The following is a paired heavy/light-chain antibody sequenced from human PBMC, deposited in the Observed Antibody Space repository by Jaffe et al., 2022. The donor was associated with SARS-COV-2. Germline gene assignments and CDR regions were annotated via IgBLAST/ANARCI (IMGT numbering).Light chain of an antibody. CDR2: WAS. Sequence: DIVMTQSPDSLAVSLGERATINCKSSQSVLYSSNNKNYLAWYQQKPGQPPKLLIYWASTRESGVPDRFSGSGSGTDFTLTISSLQAEDVAVYYCQQYYDTPWTFGQGTKVEIK. CDR1: QSVLYSSNNKNY. V-gene: IGKV4-1*01. J-gene: IGKJ1*01. CDR3: QQYYDTPWT.
Heavy chain of an antibody. CDR1: GFSLTTSGVG. CDR3: AHSEMAKGYGMDV. Sequence: QITLKESGPTLVKPTQTLTLTCTFSGFSLTTSGVGVGWIRQPPGKALEWLALIYWDENKRYRPSLKSRLTITKDTSKNQVVLIMTNMDPVDTATYYCAHSEMAKGYGMDVWGQGTTVIVSS. V-gene: IGHV2-5*02. CDR2: IYWDENK. J-gene: IGHJ6*02.